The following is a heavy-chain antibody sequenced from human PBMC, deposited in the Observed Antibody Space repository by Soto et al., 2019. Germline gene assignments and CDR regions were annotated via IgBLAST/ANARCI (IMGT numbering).Heavy chain of an antibody. V-gene: IGHV3-74*01. J-gene: IGHJ4*02. Sequence: PGGSLRLSCAASVFTFSSYWMHWVRQAPGKGLVWVSRINSDGSSTSYADSVKGRFTISRDNSKNTLYLQMNSLRAEDTAVYYCAKDPQDSSSWYYFDYWGQGTLVTVSS. CDR2: INSDGSST. CDR1: VFTFSSYW. D-gene: IGHD6-13*01. CDR3: AKDPQDSSSWYYFDY.